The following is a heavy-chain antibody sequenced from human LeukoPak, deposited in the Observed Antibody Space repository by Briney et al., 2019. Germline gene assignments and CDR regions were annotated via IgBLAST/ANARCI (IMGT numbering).Heavy chain of an antibody. CDR1: GFTVSNYW. J-gene: IGHJ3*02. CDR3: VRDGRKTIFGVVINDAFDI. Sequence: GGSLRLSCAASGFTVSNYWMNWVRRAPGKGLEWVTNISQDGSEKYYVDSVKGRFTISRDNAKNSLYLQMNSLRAEDTAVYYCVRDGRKTIFGVVINDAFDIWGQGTMVTVSS. D-gene: IGHD3-3*01. CDR2: ISQDGSEK. V-gene: IGHV3-7*01.